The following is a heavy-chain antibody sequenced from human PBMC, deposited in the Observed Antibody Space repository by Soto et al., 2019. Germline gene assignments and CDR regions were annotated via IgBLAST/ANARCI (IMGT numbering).Heavy chain of an antibody. CDR1: GYTFTSYG. Sequence: ASVKVSCKASGYTFTSYGISWVRQAPGQGLEWMGWISAYNGNTNYAQKLQGRVTMTTDTSTSTAYMELRSLRSDDTAVYYCARAPSMMVRGPIYYYYMDVWGKGTTVTVSS. V-gene: IGHV1-18*01. D-gene: IGHD3-10*01. J-gene: IGHJ6*03. CDR2: ISAYNGNT. CDR3: ARAPSMMVRGPIYYYYMDV.